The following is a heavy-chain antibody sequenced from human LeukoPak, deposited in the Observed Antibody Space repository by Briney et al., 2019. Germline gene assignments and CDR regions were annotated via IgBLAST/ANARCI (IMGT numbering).Heavy chain of an antibody. J-gene: IGHJ4*02. D-gene: IGHD3-10*01. Sequence: GASVKVSCKASGYTFTSYDINWVRQATGQGLEWMGGFDPEDGETIYAQKFQGRVTMTEDTSTDTAYMELSSLRSEDTAVYYCATSHYYGSGSFDYWGQGTLVTVSS. V-gene: IGHV1-24*01. CDR3: ATSHYYGSGSFDY. CDR2: FDPEDGET. CDR1: GYTFTSYD.